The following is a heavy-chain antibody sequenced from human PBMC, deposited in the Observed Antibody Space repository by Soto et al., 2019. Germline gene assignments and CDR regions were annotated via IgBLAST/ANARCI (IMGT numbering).Heavy chain of an antibody. CDR3: ARGCVTQIWSYPFDY. J-gene: IGHJ4*02. V-gene: IGHV4-59*12. Sequence: SETLSLTCTVSGGSISSYYWSWIRQPPGKGLEWIGYIYYSGSTNYNPSLKSRVTISVDTSKNQFSLKLSSVTAADTAVYYCARGCVTQIWSYPFDYWGQGTLVTVSS. CDR1: GGSISSYY. CDR2: IYYSGST. D-gene: IGHD5-18*01.